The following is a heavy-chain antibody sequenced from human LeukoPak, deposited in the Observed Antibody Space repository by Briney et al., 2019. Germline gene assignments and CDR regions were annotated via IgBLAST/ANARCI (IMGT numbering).Heavy chain of an antibody. CDR3: ARSEGVLRAFDV. V-gene: IGHV3-30*19. D-gene: IGHD3-16*01. J-gene: IGHJ3*01. CDR1: GFTFSNFG. CDR2: ISYDGSNK. Sequence: GGSLRLSCAASGFTFSNFGMHWVRQAPDMGLEWVAIISYDGSNKYYADSVKGRFTISRDNSKNTLYLQMNSLRAEGDTAVYYCARSEGVLRAFDVWGQGTMVTVSS.